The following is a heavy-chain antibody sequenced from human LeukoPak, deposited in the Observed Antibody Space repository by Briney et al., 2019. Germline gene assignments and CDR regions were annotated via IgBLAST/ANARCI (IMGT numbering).Heavy chain of an antibody. CDR3: ARDRSKGEMATIYGAGGVDP. Sequence: APVKVSCKASGYTLTSYYMYGVRQAPGQGLEWTGKIHPICCSPHYAQKLQGRVTMTRDTSTSTVYMELSSLRSEDTAVYYCARDRSKGEMATIYGAGGVDPWGQGTLVTVSS. CDR2: IHPICCSP. J-gene: IGHJ5*02. V-gene: IGHV1-46*01. D-gene: IGHD5-24*01. CDR1: GYTLTSYY.